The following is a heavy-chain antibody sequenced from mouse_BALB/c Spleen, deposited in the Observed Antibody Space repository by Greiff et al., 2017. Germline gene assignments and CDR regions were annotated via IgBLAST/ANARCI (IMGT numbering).Heavy chain of an antibody. CDR2: IWSGGST. J-gene: IGHJ1*01. D-gene: IGHD1-1*01. V-gene: IGHV2-2*02. CDR1: GFSSISYG. Sequence: VQLQQSGPGLVQPPQRLSITCTVPGFSSISYGVHWVRQSPGKGLEWLGVIWSGGSTDYNAALISRLSISKNNSKSQVFFKMNSLQANDTAMYYCARSHGSSYEYFDVWGAGTTVTVSS. CDR3: ARSHGSSYEYFDV.